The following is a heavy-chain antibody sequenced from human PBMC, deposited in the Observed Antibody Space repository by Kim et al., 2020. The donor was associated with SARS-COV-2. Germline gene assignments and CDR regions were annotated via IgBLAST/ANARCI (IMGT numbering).Heavy chain of an antibody. J-gene: IGHJ3*02. CDR3: ARRRIAAAGNDAFDI. Sequence: PALKSRVTISVDTSKNQFSLKLSSVTAADTAVYCCARRRIAAAGNDAFDIWGQGTMVTVSS. V-gene: IGHV4-59*01. D-gene: IGHD6-13*01.